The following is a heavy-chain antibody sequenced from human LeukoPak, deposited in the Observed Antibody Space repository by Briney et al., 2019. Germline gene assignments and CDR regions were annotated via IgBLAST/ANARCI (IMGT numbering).Heavy chain of an antibody. CDR1: GGSISSYY. D-gene: IGHD3-22*01. V-gene: IGHV4-59*01. CDR2: IYYSGST. CDR3: ASLTLADTSRYGEFDY. Sequence: SETLSLTCTVSGGSISSYYWSWIRQPPGKGLEWIGYIYYSGSTNYNPSLKSRVTISVDTSKNQFSLKLSSVTAADTAVYYCASLTLADTSRYGEFDYWGQGTLVTVSS. J-gene: IGHJ4*02.